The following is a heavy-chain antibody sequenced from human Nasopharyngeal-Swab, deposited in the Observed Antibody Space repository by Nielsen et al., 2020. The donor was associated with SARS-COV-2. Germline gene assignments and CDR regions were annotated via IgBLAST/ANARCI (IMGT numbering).Heavy chain of an antibody. J-gene: IGHJ6*02. D-gene: IGHD6-13*01. Sequence: ASVKVSCKASGYTFTGYYMHWVRQAPGQGLEWMGRINPKSGGTNYAQKFQGRVTMTRDTSISTAYMELSRLRSDDTAVYYCFSGEQQLVQDKGGRMDVWGQGTTVTVSS. CDR1: GYTFTGYY. V-gene: IGHV1-2*06. CDR2: INPKSGGT. CDR3: FSGEQQLVQDKGGRMDV.